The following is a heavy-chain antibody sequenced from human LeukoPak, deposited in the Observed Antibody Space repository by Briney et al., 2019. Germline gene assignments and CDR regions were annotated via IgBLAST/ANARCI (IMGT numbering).Heavy chain of an antibody. V-gene: IGHV3-21*01. CDR3: ARDGILTGYSPRDYYYDMDV. D-gene: IGHD3-9*01. J-gene: IGHJ6*03. CDR2: ISGSSIYI. CDR1: GFTFSVDS. Sequence: GGCLSLSCATAGFTFSVDSMNWVRQAPGEGRGWVSSISGSSIYINDADSVKGRFTISRDNAKNSLYLQMNSLRAEDTAVYYCARDGILTGYSPRDYYYDMDVWGKGTTVTVSS.